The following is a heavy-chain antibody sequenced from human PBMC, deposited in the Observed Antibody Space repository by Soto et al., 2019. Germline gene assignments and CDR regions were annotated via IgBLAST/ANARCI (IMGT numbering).Heavy chain of an antibody. CDR3: ARTQVDTAMVDY. V-gene: IGHV3-11*06. J-gene: IGHJ4*02. CDR2: ISSSSSYT. D-gene: IGHD5-18*01. CDR1: GFTFSDYY. Sequence: LRLSCAASGFTFSDYYMSWIRQAPGKGLEWVSYISSSSSYTNYADSVKGRFTISRDNAKNSLYLQMNSLRAEDTAVYYCARTQVDTAMVDYWGQGTLVTVSS.